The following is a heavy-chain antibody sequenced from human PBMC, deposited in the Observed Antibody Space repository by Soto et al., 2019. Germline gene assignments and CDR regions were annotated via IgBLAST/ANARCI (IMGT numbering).Heavy chain of an antibody. D-gene: IGHD3-10*01. CDR3: AKEFTVRGVPPLSFGMDV. CDR2: ISGSGGST. J-gene: IGHJ6*02. CDR1: GFTFSSYA. V-gene: IGHV3-23*01. Sequence: GGSLRLSCAASGFTFSSYAMSWVRQAPGKGLEWVSGISGSGGSTYYADPVKGRFTISRDNSKNTLYLQVNSLRAEDTALYYCAKEFTVRGVPPLSFGMDVWGQGTTVTVSS.